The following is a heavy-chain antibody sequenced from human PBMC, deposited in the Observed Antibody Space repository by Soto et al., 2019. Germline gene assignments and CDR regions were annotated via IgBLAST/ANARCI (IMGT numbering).Heavy chain of an antibody. Sequence: PSETLSLTCTVSGGSFSSYYWSWIRQPPGKGLEWIGYIYYSGSTNYNPSLKSRVTISVDTSKNQFSLKLSSVTAADTAVYYCARRRYFDWLLSTPYYYGMDVWGQGTTVTVSS. CDR1: GGSFSSYY. CDR2: IYYSGST. CDR3: ARRRYFDWLLSTPYYYGMDV. D-gene: IGHD3-9*01. V-gene: IGHV4-59*12. J-gene: IGHJ6*02.